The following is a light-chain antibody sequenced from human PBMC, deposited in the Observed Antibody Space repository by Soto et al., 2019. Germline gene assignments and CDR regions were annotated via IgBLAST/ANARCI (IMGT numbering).Light chain of an antibody. CDR1: NSDVGGYNY. CDR3: SSYTSISNLYV. Sequence: QSALTQPASVSGSPGQSITISCTGTNSDVGGYNYVSWYQQHPGKAPELMIYEVSHRPSGVSNRFSGSKSDNTASLTISGLQAEDEADYYCSSYTSISNLYVFGTGTKV. V-gene: IGLV2-14*01. J-gene: IGLJ1*01. CDR2: EVS.